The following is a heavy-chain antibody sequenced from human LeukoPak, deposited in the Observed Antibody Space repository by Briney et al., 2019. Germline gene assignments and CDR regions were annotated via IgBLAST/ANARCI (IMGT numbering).Heavy chain of an antibody. CDR3: ARVSMGSGDAFDI. J-gene: IGHJ3*02. Sequence: PSETLSFTCAVYGGSFSGYYWSWIRQPPGKGLEWIGEINHSGSTNYNASLKSRVTISVDTSKNQFSLKLSSVTAADTAVYYCARVSMGSGDAFDIWGQGTMVTVSS. D-gene: IGHD3-10*01. CDR2: INHSGST. CDR1: GGSFSGYY. V-gene: IGHV4-34*01.